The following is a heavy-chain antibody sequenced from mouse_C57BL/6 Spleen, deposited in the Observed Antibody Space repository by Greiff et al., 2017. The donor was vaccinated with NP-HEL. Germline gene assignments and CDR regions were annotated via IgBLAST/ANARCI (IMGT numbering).Heavy chain of an antibody. J-gene: IGHJ2*01. CDR1: GFTFSSYA. V-gene: IGHV5-4*01. CDR3: ARDPLYYGNYYFDY. CDR2: ISDGGSYT. D-gene: IGHD2-1*01. Sequence: EVMLVESGGGLVKPGGSLKLSCAASGFTFSSYAMSWVRQTPEKRLEWVATISDGGSYTYYPDNVKGRFTISRDNAKNNLYLQMSHLKAEDTAMYYCARDPLYYGNYYFDYWGQGTTLSVSS.